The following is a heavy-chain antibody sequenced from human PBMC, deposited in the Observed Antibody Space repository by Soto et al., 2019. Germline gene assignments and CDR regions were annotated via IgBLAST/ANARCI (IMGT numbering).Heavy chain of an antibody. CDR3: AKVPRYCSGGTCYGGYFDY. J-gene: IGHJ4*02. D-gene: IGHD2-15*01. V-gene: IGHV3-23*01. Sequence: GGSLRLSCAASGFTFSSYAMSWVRQAPGKGLEWVSVISGSGGNTYYADSVKGRVTISRDNSKNTLYLQMNSLRAEDTAVYYCAKVPRYCSGGTCYGGYFDYWGQGTLVTVSS. CDR1: GFTFSSYA. CDR2: ISGSGGNT.